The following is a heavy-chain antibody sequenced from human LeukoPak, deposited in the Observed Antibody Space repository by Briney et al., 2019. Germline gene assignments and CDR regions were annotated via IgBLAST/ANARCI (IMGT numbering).Heavy chain of an antibody. Sequence: GGSLRLSCAASGFTFSTYAMHWVRQAPGRGLEYVSSISGNGGGTYYANSVKGRFTISRDNSKDTLYLQMGSLRTEDMAVYYCARMAVTIDPQHWYFDLWGRGTLVTVSS. CDR2: ISGNGGGT. D-gene: IGHD4-11*01. V-gene: IGHV3-64*01. CDR1: GFTFSTYA. CDR3: ARMAVTIDPQHWYFDL. J-gene: IGHJ2*01.